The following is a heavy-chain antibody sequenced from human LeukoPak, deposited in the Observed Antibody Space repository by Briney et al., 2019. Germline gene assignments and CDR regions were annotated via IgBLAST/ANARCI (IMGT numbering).Heavy chain of an antibody. CDR1: GFTFSNYA. D-gene: IGHD3-22*01. CDR2: ISDSGETT. V-gene: IGHV3-23*01. CDR3: AEPRAFYYDTSGPHAFDI. J-gene: IGHJ3*02. Sequence: PGGSLRLSCAASGFTFSNYAINWVRQAPGKGLEWVSAISDSGETTSYADSVKGRFTISRDNSKNTLYLQMNSLRAEDTAVYYCAEPRAFYYDTSGPHAFDIWGQGTMVTVSS.